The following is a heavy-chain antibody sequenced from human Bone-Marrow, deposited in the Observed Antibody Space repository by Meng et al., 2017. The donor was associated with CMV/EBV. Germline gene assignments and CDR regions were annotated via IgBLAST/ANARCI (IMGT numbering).Heavy chain of an antibody. CDR3: ARDQDF. J-gene: IGHJ4*02. CDR2: ISGNGRTT. Sequence: SCAASGFLFTDYWMHWVRQAPGKGLVWVSRISGNGRTTNYADSVKGRFLISRDNTKNTVYLQMNSLSAEDTALYWCARDQDFRGQGTLVTVSS. V-gene: IGHV3-74*01. CDR1: GFLFTDYW.